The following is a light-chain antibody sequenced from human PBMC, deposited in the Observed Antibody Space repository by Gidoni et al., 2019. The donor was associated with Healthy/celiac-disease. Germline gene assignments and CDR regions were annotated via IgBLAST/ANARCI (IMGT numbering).Light chain of an antibody. V-gene: IGLV1-40*01. J-gene: IGLJ2*01. CDR2: GNS. Sequence: QSVMTHPPSVSGAPGQRVTISCTGSSSNIGAGYDVHWYQQLPGTAPKLLIFGNSNRPSGVPARFSCSKSGTSASFAITALQAADEAAYYCQCSYSSMSGVVFGGGTKLTVL. CDR3: QCSYSSMSGVV. CDR1: SSNIGAGYD.